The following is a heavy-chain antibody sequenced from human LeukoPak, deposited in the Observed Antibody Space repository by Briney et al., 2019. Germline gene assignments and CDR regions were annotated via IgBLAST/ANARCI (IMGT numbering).Heavy chain of an antibody. V-gene: IGHV3-23*01. CDR1: GFTFSNYA. J-gene: IGHJ4*02. CDR3: AKTSRGNSGYDSPFDY. CDR2: VRGSGSDT. Sequence: GRSLGLSCAASGFTFSNYAMHWVRQAPGKGLEWVSAVRGSGSDTYYADSVKGRFTISRDNSKNTLYLQMNSLRAEDTAIYYCAKTSRGNSGYDSPFDYWGQGTLVTVSS. D-gene: IGHD5-12*01.